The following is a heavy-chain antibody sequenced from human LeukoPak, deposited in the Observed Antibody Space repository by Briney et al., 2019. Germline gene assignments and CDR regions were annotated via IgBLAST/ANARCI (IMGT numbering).Heavy chain of an antibody. J-gene: IGHJ4*02. Sequence: GGSLRLSCAASGFTFSSYSMNWVRQAPGKGLEWVSSISSSSSYIYYADSVKGRFPISRDNSKNTLYLQMNSLRAEDTAVYYCARGSTFIAAAATGGFDYLGQGPLVTVSS. D-gene: IGHD6-13*01. CDR3: ARGSTFIAAAATGGFDY. CDR1: GFTFSSYS. V-gene: IGHV3-21*01. CDR2: ISSSSSYI.